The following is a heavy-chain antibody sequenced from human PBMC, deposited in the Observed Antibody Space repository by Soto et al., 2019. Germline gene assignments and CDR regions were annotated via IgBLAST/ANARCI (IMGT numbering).Heavy chain of an antibody. Sequence: PGGSLRLSCAAYGFTFSSFGMHWVRHVPGKGLEWVAVIYYDGSNRYYGDAVKGRFTISRDNSKSTLYLQMSSLRAEDTAVYYCARAFCTNGVCYYFFDYWGHGTLVTVSS. D-gene: IGHD2-8*01. V-gene: IGHV3-33*08. J-gene: IGHJ4*01. CDR2: IYYDGSNR. CDR3: ARAFCTNGVCYYFFDY. CDR1: GFTFSSFG.